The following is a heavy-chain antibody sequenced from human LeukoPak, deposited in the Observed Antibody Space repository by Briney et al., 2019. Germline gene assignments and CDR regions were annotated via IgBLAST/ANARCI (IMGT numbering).Heavy chain of an antibody. CDR1: GYTFTSYG. CDR2: ISAYNGNT. J-gene: IGHJ6*02. CDR3: ARDPPAYCSSTSCYYYGRDV. D-gene: IGHD2-2*01. V-gene: IGHV1-18*01. Sequence: ASVKVSCKASGYTFTSYGISWVRQAPGQGLEWMGWISAYNGNTNYAQKLQGRVTMTTDTSTSTAYIELRSLRSDGTAVYYCARDPPAYCSSTSCYYYGRDVWGQGTTVTVSS.